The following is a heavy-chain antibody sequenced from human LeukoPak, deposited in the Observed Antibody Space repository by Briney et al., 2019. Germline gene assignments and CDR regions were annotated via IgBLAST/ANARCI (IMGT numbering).Heavy chain of an antibody. V-gene: IGHV3-74*01. Sequence: GGSLRLSCAASGNYWMHWVRQAPGKGLVWVSHINSDGSWTSYADSVKGRFTISRDNAKNSLYLQMNSLRAEDTALYYCAKSYCSSTSCSPFDYWGQGTLVTVSS. CDR2: INSDGSWT. J-gene: IGHJ4*02. D-gene: IGHD2-2*01. CDR3: AKSYCSSTSCSPFDY. CDR1: GNYW.